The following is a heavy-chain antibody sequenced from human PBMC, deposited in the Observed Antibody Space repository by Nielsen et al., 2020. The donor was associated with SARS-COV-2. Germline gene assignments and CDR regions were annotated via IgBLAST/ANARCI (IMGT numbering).Heavy chain of an antibody. D-gene: IGHD2-2*01. V-gene: IGHV1-2*06. J-gene: IGHJ6*02. Sequence: ASVKVSCKASGYTFTGYYMHWVRQAPGQGLEWMGRINPNSGGTNYAQKLQGRVTMTTDTSTSTAYMELRSLRSDDTAVYYCARVRYCSSTSCYSVYYYYGMDVWGQGTTVTVSS. CDR1: GYTFTGYY. CDR2: INPNSGGT. CDR3: ARVRYCSSTSCYSVYYYYGMDV.